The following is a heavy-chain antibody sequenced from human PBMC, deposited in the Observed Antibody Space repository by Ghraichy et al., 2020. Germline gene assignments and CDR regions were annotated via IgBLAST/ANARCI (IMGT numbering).Heavy chain of an antibody. CDR3: ARDREGSAIWVYYYYYGMDV. CDR2: ISAYNGNT. J-gene: IGHJ6*02. CDR1: GYTFTSYG. V-gene: IGHV1-18*01. D-gene: IGHD2-2*01. Sequence: ASVKVSCKASGYTFTSYGISWVRQAPGQGLEWMGWISAYNGNTNYAQKLQGRVTMTTDTSTSTAYMELRSLRSDDTAVYYCARDREGSAIWVYYYYYGMDVWGQGTTVTVSS.